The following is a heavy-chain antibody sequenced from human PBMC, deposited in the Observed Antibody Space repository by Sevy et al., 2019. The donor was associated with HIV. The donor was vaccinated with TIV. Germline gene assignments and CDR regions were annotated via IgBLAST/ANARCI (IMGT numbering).Heavy chain of an antibody. J-gene: IGHJ4*02. CDR1: GFTFSSYA. CDR3: ARNDYYETIGGTGNFDY. Sequence: GGSLRLSCGASGFTFSSYAMSWVRQAPGKGLEWVSTVSDSGGATYYADSVKGRFTSSRDNSKNTLFLQMSSLRAEDAGTYFCARNDYYETIGGTGNFDYWGQGTLVTVSS. D-gene: IGHD3-22*01. CDR2: VSDSGGAT. V-gene: IGHV3-23*01.